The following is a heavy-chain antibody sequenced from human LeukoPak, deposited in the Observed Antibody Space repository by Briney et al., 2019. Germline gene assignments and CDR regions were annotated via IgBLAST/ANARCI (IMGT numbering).Heavy chain of an antibody. V-gene: IGHV4-61*02. CDR2: IYTSGGT. CDR1: GGSISSGGYY. CDR3: ARDRRYSSSWFRDLNYFDY. J-gene: IGHJ4*02. D-gene: IGHD6-13*01. Sequence: SETLSLTCTVSGGSISSGGYYWSWIRQPAGMGREWIGRIYTSGGTNYNPSLKSRVTMSVDTSKNQFSLKLSSVTAADTAVYYCARDRRYSSSWFRDLNYFDYWGQGTLVTVSS.